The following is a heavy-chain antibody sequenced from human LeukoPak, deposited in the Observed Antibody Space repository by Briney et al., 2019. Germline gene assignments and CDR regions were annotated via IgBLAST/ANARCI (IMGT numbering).Heavy chain of an antibody. CDR1: GFTFSSYG. Sequence: PGGSLRLSCAASGFTFSSYGMSWVRQAPGKGLEWVSSISGSGGNVYYAGSVRGRFTISRDNSKNTVYLQVNSLRAEDTATYYCARDIRNYYDSGAYGWFDPWGQGTLVPVSS. V-gene: IGHV3-23*01. D-gene: IGHD3-10*01. CDR3: ARDIRNYYDSGAYGWFDP. CDR2: ISGSGGNV. J-gene: IGHJ5*02.